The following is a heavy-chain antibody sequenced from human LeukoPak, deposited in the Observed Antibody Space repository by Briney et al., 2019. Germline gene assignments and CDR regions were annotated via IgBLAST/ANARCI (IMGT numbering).Heavy chain of an antibody. D-gene: IGHD5-18*01. V-gene: IGHV3-23*01. J-gene: IGHJ4*02. CDR1: GFTFSSYA. CDR2: ISGSGGST. Sequence: GGSLRLSCAASGFTFSSYAMSWVRQAPGKGLEWVSAISGSGGSTYYADSVKGRFTISRDNSKNTLYLQMNSLRAEDTAVYYCAKVDTAMVFSPLPPGYQGGQGTLVTVSS. CDR3: AKVDTAMVFSPLPPGYQ.